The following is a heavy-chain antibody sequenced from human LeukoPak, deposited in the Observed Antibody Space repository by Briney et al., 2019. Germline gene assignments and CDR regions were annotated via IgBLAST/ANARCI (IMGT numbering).Heavy chain of an antibody. J-gene: IGHJ6*03. Sequence: ASVKVSCKASGGTFSSYAISWVRQAPGQGLEWMGGIIPIFGTANYAQKFQGRVTITADESTSTAYMERSSLRSEDTAVYYCARARPWDSTVTTGYYYYMDVWGKGTTVTVSS. CDR3: ARARPWDSTVTTGYYYYMDV. CDR2: IIPIFGTA. D-gene: IGHD4-17*01. V-gene: IGHV1-69*13. CDR1: GGTFSSYA.